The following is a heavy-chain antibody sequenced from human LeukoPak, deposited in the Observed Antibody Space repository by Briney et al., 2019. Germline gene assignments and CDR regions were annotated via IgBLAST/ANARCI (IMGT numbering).Heavy chain of an antibody. CDR2: INPNSGTT. V-gene: IGHV1-2*02. CDR1: GYTFTSYD. J-gene: IGHJ5*02. CDR3: ASIAARRDLRPPVP. Sequence: ASVKVSCKASGYTFTSYDINWVRQATGQGLEWMGWINPNSGTTNCAQKFQGRVTMTRDTSMSTAYMELNRLRSDDTAIYYCASIAARRDLRPPVPWGQGTLVTVSS. D-gene: IGHD6-6*01.